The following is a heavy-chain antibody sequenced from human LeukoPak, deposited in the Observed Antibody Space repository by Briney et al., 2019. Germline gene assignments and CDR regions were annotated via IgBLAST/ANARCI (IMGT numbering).Heavy chain of an antibody. CDR1: GYTFTGYY. J-gene: IGHJ3*02. CDR2: INPNSGGT. V-gene: IGHV1-2*02. D-gene: IGHD3-22*01. CDR3: ARGGDSSSWNLYYYDSSGYPHAFDI. Sequence: GASVKVSCKASGYTFTGYYMHWVRQAPGQGLEWMGWINPNSGGTNYAQKFQGRVTMTRDTSISTAYMELSRLRSDGTAVYYCARGGDSSSWNLYYYDSSGYPHAFDIWGQGTMVTVSS.